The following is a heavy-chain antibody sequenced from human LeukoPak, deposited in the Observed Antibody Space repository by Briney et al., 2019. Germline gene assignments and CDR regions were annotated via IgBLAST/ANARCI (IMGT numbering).Heavy chain of an antibody. CDR3: AKVTATTGTWYFDY. D-gene: IGHD1-1*01. Sequence: PGGSLRLSCAASGXTFSSYAMSWVRQAPGKGLEWVSGISGSGGSTYYAYYADSVKGRFTISSDDSKNTLYLQMNSLRAEDTALYYCAKVTATTGTWYFDYWGQGTLVTVSS. V-gene: IGHV3-23*01. CDR1: GXTFSSYA. J-gene: IGHJ4*02. CDR2: ISGSGGSTYYA.